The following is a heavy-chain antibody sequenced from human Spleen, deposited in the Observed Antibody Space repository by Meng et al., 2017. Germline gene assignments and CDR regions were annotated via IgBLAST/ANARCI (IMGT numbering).Heavy chain of an antibody. CDR2: INPNSGGT. J-gene: IGHJ5*02. CDR3: ARASLWGAYGSGSYSFDP. CDR1: GYTFTGYY. V-gene: IGHV1-2*06. Sequence: ASVKVSCKASGYTFTGYYMHWVRQVPGQGPEWMGRINPNSGGTSYAQKFQGRVTMTRDTSISTAYMELSRLRSDDTAVYYCARASLWGAYGSGSYSFDPWGQGTLVTVSS. D-gene: IGHD3-10*01.